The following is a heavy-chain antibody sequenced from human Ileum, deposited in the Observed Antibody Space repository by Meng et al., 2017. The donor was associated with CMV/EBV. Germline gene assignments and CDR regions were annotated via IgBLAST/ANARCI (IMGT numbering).Heavy chain of an antibody. V-gene: IGHV3-74*01. CDR3: ARENPGLDS. CDR1: GFSVSSYW. CDR2: INSDGSST. Sequence: GESLKISCAASGFSVSSYWMHWVRQAPGKGLVWVSRINSDGSSTTYADPVKGRFTFSRDNAKNTLYLQMNSLRAEDTAVYYCARENPGLDSWGQGALVTVSS. J-gene: IGHJ5*01.